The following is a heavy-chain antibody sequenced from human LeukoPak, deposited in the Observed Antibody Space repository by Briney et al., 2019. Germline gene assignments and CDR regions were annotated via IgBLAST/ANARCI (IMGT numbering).Heavy chain of an antibody. J-gene: IGHJ4*02. V-gene: IGHV3-21*01. CDR2: ISSSGVYI. D-gene: IGHD5-18*01. CDR1: GFTFSSYS. Sequence: GGSLRLSCAASGFTFSSYSMNWVRQAPGKGLEWVSSISSSGVYIYYADSVKGRFTISRDNAKNSLYLQTNSLRADDTAVYYCARDRRLQLWSPAGFDYWGQGTLVTASS. CDR3: ARDRRLQLWSPAGFDY.